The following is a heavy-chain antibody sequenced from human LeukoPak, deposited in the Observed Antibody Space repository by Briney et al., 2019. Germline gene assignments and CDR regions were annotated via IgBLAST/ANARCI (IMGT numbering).Heavy chain of an antibody. CDR2: ISGSGGST. V-gene: IGHV3-23*01. CDR3: AKDGDVDTVMGYYFDY. Sequence: GGSLRLSCAASGFTFSSYAMSWVRQAPGKGLEWVSAISGSGGSTYYADSVKGRFTISRDNSKNTLYLQMNSLKAEDTAVYYCAKDGDVDTVMGYYFDYWGQGTLVTVSS. D-gene: IGHD5-18*01. CDR1: GFTFSSYA. J-gene: IGHJ4*02.